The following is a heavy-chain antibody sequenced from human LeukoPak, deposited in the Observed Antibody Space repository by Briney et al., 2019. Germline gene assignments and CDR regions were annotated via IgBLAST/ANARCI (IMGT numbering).Heavy chain of an antibody. J-gene: IGHJ4*02. CDR1: GFTFSRFW. Sequence: GGSLRLSCAASGFTFSRFWMSWVRQAPGKGLEWVANIQQDGGQKYYVDSVKGRFIISRDNAKNSLYLQMNSLRAEDTAVYYCVRRYMATSAEDFDYWGRGTLVTVSS. V-gene: IGHV3-7*01. CDR3: VRRYMATSAEDFDY. D-gene: IGHD5-24*01. CDR2: IQQDGGQK.